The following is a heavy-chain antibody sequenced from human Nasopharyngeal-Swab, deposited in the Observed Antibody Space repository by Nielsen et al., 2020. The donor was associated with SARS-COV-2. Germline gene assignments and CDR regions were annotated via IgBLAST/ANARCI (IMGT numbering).Heavy chain of an antibody. J-gene: IGHJ6*02. D-gene: IGHD1-20*01. CDR1: GFTFSSYA. CDR2: ISGSGGST. CDR3: AKALSANNWNYYYYGMDV. V-gene: IGHV3-23*01. Sequence: GESLKISCAASGFTFSSYAMSWVRQAPGKGLEWVSAISGSGGSTYYADSVKGRSTISRDNSKNTLYLQMNSLRAEDTAVYYCAKALSANNWNYYYYGMDVWGQGTTVTVSS.